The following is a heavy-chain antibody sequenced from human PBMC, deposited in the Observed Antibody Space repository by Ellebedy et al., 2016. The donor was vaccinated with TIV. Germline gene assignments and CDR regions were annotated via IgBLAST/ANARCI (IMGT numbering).Heavy chain of an antibody. CDR2: INHNGKT. J-gene: IGHJ1*01. D-gene: IGHD2-21*02. V-gene: IGHV4-34*01. CDR3: ARDLTYCGGDCSGYFQH. Sequence: SETLSLTCAVYGGSFSGYYWSWIRQPPGKGLEWIGEINHNGKTNYSPSLKSRVTVSVDTSKNQFSLKLSSVTAADTAVYYCARDLTYCGGDCSGYFQHWGQGTLVTVSS. CDR1: GGSFSGYY.